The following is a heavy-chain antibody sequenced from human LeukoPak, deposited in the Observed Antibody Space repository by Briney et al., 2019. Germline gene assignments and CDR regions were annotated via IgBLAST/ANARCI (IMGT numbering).Heavy chain of an antibody. Sequence: GGSLRLSCAASGFTFSSYGMHWVRQAPGKGLEWVAVIWYDGSNKYYADSVKGRFTISRDNSKNTLYLQMNSLRAEDTAVYYCAKGGKTNWFDPWGQGTLVTVSS. CDR3: AKGGKTNWFDP. J-gene: IGHJ5*02. CDR2: IWYDGSNK. V-gene: IGHV3-33*06. CDR1: GFTFSSYG.